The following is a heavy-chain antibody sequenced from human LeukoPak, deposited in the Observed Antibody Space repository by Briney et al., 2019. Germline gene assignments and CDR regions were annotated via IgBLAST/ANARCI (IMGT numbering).Heavy chain of an antibody. CDR1: GFTFSSYA. CDR3: ARDRGAIAYFDY. Sequence: GRCLRLSCAASGFTFSSYAMHWVRQAPGKGLEWVAVISYDGSNKYYADSVKGRFTISRDNSKNTLYLQMNSLRAEDTAVYYCARDRGAIAYFDYWGQGTLVTVSS. J-gene: IGHJ4*02. D-gene: IGHD2-2*01. CDR2: ISYDGSNK. V-gene: IGHV3-30-3*01.